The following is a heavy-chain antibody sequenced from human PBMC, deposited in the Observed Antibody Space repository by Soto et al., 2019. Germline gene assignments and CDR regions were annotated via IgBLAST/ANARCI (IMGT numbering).Heavy chain of an antibody. CDR2: IYASGST. CDR1: AGSSSGYY. D-gene: IGHD2-2*01. Sequence: SEPLSLPCTVSAGSSSGYYWSWVRQPAGKGQEWIGRIYASGSTDYNPSLTSRVTMSVDTSKNQFSLKLTSVTAADTAVYYCARDVYWSSTSGYYCSGLDCWGQGTTVIGSS. CDR3: ARDVYWSSTSGYYCSGLDC. J-gene: IGHJ6*02. V-gene: IGHV4-4*07.